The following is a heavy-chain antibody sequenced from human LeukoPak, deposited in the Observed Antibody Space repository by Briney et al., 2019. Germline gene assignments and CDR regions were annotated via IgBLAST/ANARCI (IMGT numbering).Heavy chain of an antibody. J-gene: IGHJ5*02. Sequence: GASVKVSCKASGYSFADYYIHWVRQVPGQGLEWMGWIKPNSGGTRSAQKFQGRVTMTRDTSISTAYMELSSLRYDDTAVYYCATNILVRDIINWFDPWGQGTLVTVSS. D-gene: IGHD3-10*01. CDR2: IKPNSGGT. CDR1: GYSFADYY. V-gene: IGHV1-2*02. CDR3: ATNILVRDIINWFDP.